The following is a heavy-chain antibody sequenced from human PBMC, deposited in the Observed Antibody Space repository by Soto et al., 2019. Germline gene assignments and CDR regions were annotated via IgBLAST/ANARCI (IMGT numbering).Heavy chain of an antibody. CDR3: ATHSGWKVLRAFDI. CDR2: ISGSDGRT. V-gene: IGHV3-23*01. J-gene: IGHJ3*02. CDR1: GFTFSSYA. Sequence: EVQLLESGGGLVEPGGSLRLSCAASGFTFSSYAMTWVRRAPGKGLEGVSAISGSDGRTYYADSVKGRFTISRDTSKNTLYLHMNSLRAEDTAVYYCATHSGWKVLRAFDIWGQGTMVTVSS. D-gene: IGHD6-25*01.